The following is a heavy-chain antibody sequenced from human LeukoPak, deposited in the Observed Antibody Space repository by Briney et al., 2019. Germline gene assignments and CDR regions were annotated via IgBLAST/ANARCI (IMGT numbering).Heavy chain of an antibody. CDR3: ARRSERSDY. D-gene: IGHD1-1*01. Sequence: PSETLSLTCTVSGGSISSYYWSWIRQPPGKGLEWIGYIYYSGSTNYNPSLKSRVTISVDTSKNQFSLKLSSVTAADTAVYYCARRSERSDYWGQGTLVTVSS. CDR1: GGSISSYY. CDR2: IYYSGST. J-gene: IGHJ4*02. V-gene: IGHV4-59*01.